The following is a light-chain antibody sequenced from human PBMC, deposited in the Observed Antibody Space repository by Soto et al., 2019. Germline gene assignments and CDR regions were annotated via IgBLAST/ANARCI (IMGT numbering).Light chain of an antibody. V-gene: IGLV2-14*01. J-gene: IGLJ3*02. CDR3: SSYTSSSTLG. CDR1: SSDVGGYNY. Sequence: QSDLTQPASVSGSPGQSITISCTGTSSDVGGYNYVSWYQQHPGKAPKLMIYEVSNRPSGVSNRFSGSKSGNTASLTISGLQAEDEADYYCSSYTSSSTLGFGGGTKVTVL. CDR2: EVS.